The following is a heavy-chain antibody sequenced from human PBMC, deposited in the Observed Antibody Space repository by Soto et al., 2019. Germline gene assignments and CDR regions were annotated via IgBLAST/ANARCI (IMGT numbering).Heavy chain of an antibody. Sequence: PGGSLRLSCAASGFTVSSNYMSWVRQAPGKGLEWVSVIYSGGSTYYADSVKGRFTISRDNSKNTLYLQMNSLRAEDTAVYYCARVGRGSSWYENWFDPWGQGTLVTVSS. CDR3: ARVGRGSSWYENWFDP. J-gene: IGHJ5*02. CDR1: GFTVSSNY. D-gene: IGHD6-13*01. V-gene: IGHV3-66*01. CDR2: IYSGGST.